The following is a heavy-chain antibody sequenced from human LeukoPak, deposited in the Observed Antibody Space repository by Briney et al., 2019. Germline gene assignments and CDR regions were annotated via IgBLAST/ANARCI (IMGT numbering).Heavy chain of an antibody. CDR3: ARPLQVYDYDDYGWGVLDI. V-gene: IGHV1-69*04. J-gene: IGHJ3*02. Sequence: ASVKVSCKASGGTFSTFVVSWVRQAPGQGLEWMGRILPILDIPNYAQKFQGRVTITADKSTSTVSLELSSLRSEDTAVYYCARPLQVYDYDDYGWGVLDIWGQGTVVTVSS. D-gene: IGHD4-17*01. CDR2: ILPILDIP. CDR1: GGTFSTFV.